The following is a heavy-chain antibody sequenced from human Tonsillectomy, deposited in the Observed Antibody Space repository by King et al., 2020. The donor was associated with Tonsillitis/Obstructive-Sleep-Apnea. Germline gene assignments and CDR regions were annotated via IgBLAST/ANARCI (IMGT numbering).Heavy chain of an antibody. CDR3: ARDPDRLDAFDI. CDR1: GGSISSYY. V-gene: IGHV4-59*01. CDR2: IYYSGST. J-gene: IGHJ3*02. Sequence: QLQESGPGLVKPSETLSLTCTVSGGSISSYYWSWIRQPPGKGLEWIGFIYYSGSTNYNPSLKSRVTISVDTSKNQFSLKLSSETAADTAVYYCARDPDRLDAFDIWGQGTMVTVSS.